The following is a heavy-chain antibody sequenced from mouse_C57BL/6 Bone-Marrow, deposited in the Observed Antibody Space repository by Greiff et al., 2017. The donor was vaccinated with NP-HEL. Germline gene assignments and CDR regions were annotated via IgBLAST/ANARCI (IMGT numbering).Heavy chain of an antibody. V-gene: IGHV5-4*03. D-gene: IGHD2-5*01. J-gene: IGHJ4*01. CDR1: GFTFSSYA. Sequence: EVKLVESGGGLVKPGGSLKLSCAASGFTFSSYAMSWVRQTPEKRLEWVATISDGGSYTYYPDNVKGRFTISRDNAKNNLYLQMSYLKSEDTAMYYCARPHYSNCAMDYWGQGTSVTVSS. CDR2: ISDGGSYT. CDR3: ARPHYSNCAMDY.